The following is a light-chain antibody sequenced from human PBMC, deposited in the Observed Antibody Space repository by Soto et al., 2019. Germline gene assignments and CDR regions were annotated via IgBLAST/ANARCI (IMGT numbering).Light chain of an antibody. J-gene: IGLJ1*01. CDR1: TSNIGAGYD. V-gene: IGLV1-40*01. CDR2: GNS. Sequence: QSVLTQPPSVSGAPGQRVTISCTGITSNIGAGYDVNWYQQLPGTAPKLLIYGNSNRPSGVPDRFSGSKSGTSASLAITGLQAEDEADYYCQSYDSSLSGVVFGTGTKLTVL. CDR3: QSYDSSLSGVV.